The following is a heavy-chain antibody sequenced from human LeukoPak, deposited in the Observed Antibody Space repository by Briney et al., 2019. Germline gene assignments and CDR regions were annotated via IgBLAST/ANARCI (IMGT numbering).Heavy chain of an antibody. J-gene: IGHJ4*02. CDR2: IYYSGST. Sequence: SETLSLTCTVSGVSISGSSYYWRWIRQPPGKGLEWIGSIYYSGSTYYNPSLKSRVTISVDTSKNQFSLKLNSVTATDTAVYYCARSGYSSGWYFDYWGQGTLVTVSS. D-gene: IGHD6-19*01. CDR1: GVSISGSSYY. V-gene: IGHV4-39*01. CDR3: ARSGYSSGWYFDY.